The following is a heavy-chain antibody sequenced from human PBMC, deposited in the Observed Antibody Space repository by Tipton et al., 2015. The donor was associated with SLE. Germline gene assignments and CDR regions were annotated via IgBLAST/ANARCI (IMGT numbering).Heavy chain of an antibody. CDR3: ARGRWYFDL. V-gene: IGHV4-38-2*02. CDR1: DYSISSGYY. CDR2: IFHSGST. J-gene: IGHJ2*01. Sequence: TLSLTCTVSDYSISSGYYWGWIRQPPGKGLEWIGSIFHSGSTFYNPSLQSRVTISVDTSKNQFSLKLSSVTAADTAVYYCARGRWYFDLWGRGTLVTVSS.